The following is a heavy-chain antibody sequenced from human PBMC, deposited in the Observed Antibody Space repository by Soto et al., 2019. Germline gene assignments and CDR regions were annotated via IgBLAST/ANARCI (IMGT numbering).Heavy chain of an antibody. Sequence: GGSLRLSCAASVFTFSGSAMHWVRQASGKGLEWVGRIRSKANSYATAYAASVKGRFTISRDDSKNTAYLQMNSLKTEDTAVYYCTRHYDFWSGYYNGGYYYYGMDVWGQGTTVTVSS. CDR3: TRHYDFWSGYYNGGYYYYGMDV. CDR1: VFTFSGSA. CDR2: IRSKANSYAT. D-gene: IGHD3-3*01. V-gene: IGHV3-73*01. J-gene: IGHJ6*02.